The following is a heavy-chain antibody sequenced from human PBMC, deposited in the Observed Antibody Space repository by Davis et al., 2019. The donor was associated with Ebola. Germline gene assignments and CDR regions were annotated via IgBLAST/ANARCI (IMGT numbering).Heavy chain of an antibody. CDR3: TSDVQLAYCGGDCYGSVDV. V-gene: IGHV3-73*01. J-gene: IGHJ6*02. CDR2: IRSKANNYAT. Sequence: GGSLRLSCAASGFTFSGSAMHWVRQASGKGLEWVGRIRSKANNYATAYAASVKGRFTISRDDSKNTAYLQMNSLKTEDTAVYYCTSDVQLAYCGGDCYGSVDVWGQGTTVTVSS. CDR1: GFTFSGSA. D-gene: IGHD2-21*02.